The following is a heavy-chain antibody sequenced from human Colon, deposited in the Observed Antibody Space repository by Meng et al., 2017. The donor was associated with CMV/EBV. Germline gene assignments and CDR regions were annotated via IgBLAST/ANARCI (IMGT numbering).Heavy chain of an antibody. CDR2: ISTQTLTT. D-gene: IGHD3-16*02. CDR3: ARKGWIYREAFDM. V-gene: IGHV3-48*03. Sequence: GESLKISCVVSGFALSNYEMHWVRQAPGKGLEWGSHISTQTLTTDYADSVKGRFNISRDNAKNSLYLQMNSLRAEDTAVYYCARKGWIYREAFDMWGQGTRVTVSS. J-gene: IGHJ3*02. CDR1: GFALSNYE.